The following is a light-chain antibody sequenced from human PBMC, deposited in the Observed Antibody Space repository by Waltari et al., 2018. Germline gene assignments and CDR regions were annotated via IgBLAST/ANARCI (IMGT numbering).Light chain of an antibody. Sequence: QSVLTQPPSASGTPGQRVTISCSGSSSNIGSNTVNWYQQLPGTAPKLLIYVTNQRPSGVHARLSGSKSGTSASLAISGLQSEDEADYYCAAWDDSLNGPHVVFGGGTKLTVL. J-gene: IGLJ2*01. CDR2: VTN. V-gene: IGLV1-44*01. CDR1: SSNIGSNT. CDR3: AAWDDSLNGPHVV.